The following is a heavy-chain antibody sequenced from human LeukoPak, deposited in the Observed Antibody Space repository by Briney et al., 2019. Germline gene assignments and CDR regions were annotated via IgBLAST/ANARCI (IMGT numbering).Heavy chain of an antibody. CDR1: GGSISSYY. Sequence: SETLSLTCTVSGGSISSYYWNWIRQPPGKGLEWIGYIYYSGSTNYNPSLKSRVTISVDTSKNQFSLKLSSVTAADTAVYYCARVGRYCSSTSCYTYDYWGQGTLVTVSS. J-gene: IGHJ4*02. V-gene: IGHV4-59*01. CDR2: IYYSGST. D-gene: IGHD2-2*02. CDR3: ARVGRYCSSTSCYTYDY.